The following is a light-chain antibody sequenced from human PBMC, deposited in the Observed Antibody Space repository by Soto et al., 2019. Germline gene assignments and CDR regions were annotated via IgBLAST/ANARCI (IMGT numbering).Light chain of an antibody. CDR3: AAWDDSLDGGV. CDR1: SSNIGSNS. V-gene: IGLV1-44*01. CDR2: RNN. Sequence: SVLTQPPSASGTPGQRVTISCSGSSSNIGSNSVNWYRQLPGTAPKLLIYRNNQRPSGVPDRFSGSKSGTSASLAISGLQSEDEADYYCAAWDDSLDGGVFGGGTKLTVL. J-gene: IGLJ3*02.